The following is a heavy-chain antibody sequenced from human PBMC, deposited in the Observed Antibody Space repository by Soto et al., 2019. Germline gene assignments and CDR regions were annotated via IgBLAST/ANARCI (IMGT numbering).Heavy chain of an antibody. J-gene: IGHJ4*02. Sequence: EVQLVESGGGLVQPGGSLRLSCAASGFTFSSYSMNWVRQAPGKGLEWVSYISSSSSTIYYADSVKGRFTISRDNAKNSLYLQMNSLRAEDTAVYYCARDRDGDYVGWPVDYWGQGTLVTVSS. CDR2: ISSSSSTI. CDR1: GFTFSSYS. CDR3: ARDRDGDYVGWPVDY. D-gene: IGHD4-17*01. V-gene: IGHV3-48*01.